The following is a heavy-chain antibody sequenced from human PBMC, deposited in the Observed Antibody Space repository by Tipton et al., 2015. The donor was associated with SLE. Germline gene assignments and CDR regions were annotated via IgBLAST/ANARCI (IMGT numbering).Heavy chain of an antibody. CDR1: GFSISSDYC. J-gene: IGHJ6*02. V-gene: IGHV4-38-2*02. D-gene: IGHD3-10*01. CDR3: ARDDVLLWFRGMDV. Sequence: TLSLTCTVSGFSISSDYCWGWIRQTPGKGLEWIATIYDTGTTYYNPSLESRATISVDTSKNQFSLKLSSVTAADTAVYYCARDDVLLWFRGMDVWGQGTTVTVSS. CDR2: IYDTGTT.